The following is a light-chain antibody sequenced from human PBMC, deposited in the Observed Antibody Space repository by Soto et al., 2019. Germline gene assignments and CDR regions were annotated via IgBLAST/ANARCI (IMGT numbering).Light chain of an antibody. V-gene: IGKV3-15*01. CDR2: AVS. Sequence: EILMTQSPATLSVSPGERATLSWMASQSISSNLAWYQQKPGQAPRLLIYAVSTRASGIAARFRGSGSGTDFTLTISSRQSEDFAVYYCQQYNNWPPMWTFGQGTKVDI. CDR3: QQYNNWPPMWT. CDR1: QSISSN. J-gene: IGKJ1*01.